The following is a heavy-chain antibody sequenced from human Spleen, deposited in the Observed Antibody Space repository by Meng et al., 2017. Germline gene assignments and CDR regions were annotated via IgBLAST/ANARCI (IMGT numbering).Heavy chain of an antibody. CDR3: ASVVPTAKSYYFDY. D-gene: IGHD2-2*01. CDR2: IHSSGST. J-gene: IGHJ4*02. Sequence: QVHLQESGPGLVKPSQTLSLTCTVSGGSISSGDYYWSWLRQHPGEGLEWIGYIHSSGSTYYNPSLKSRVTISVDTSKNQFSLKLSSVTAADTAVYYCASVVPTAKSYYFDYWGQGTLVTVSS. V-gene: IGHV4-30-4*08. CDR1: GGSISSGDYY.